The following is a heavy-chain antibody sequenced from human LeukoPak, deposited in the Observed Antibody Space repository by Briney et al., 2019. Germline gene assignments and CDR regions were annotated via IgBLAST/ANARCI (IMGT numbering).Heavy chain of an antibody. Sequence: PGGSLRLSCAASGFTFSSYAMHWVRQAPGKGLEWVANIKQDGSEKYYVDSVKGRFTISRDNAKNSLYLQMNSLRTEDTAVYYCARGRGSWYGVYFDYWGQGTLVTVSS. CDR1: GFTFSSYA. CDR2: IKQDGSEK. J-gene: IGHJ4*02. D-gene: IGHD6-13*01. CDR3: ARGRGSWYGVYFDY. V-gene: IGHV3-7*01.